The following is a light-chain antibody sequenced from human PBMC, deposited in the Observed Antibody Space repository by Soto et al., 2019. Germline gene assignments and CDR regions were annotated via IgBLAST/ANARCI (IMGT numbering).Light chain of an antibody. CDR2: GAS. CDR1: QSVSSN. Sequence: EIVLTQSPATLSLSHGERATLSCRASQSVSSNLAWYQQKPGQAPRLLIYGASNRATGIPDRFSGSGSGTDFTLTISRLEPEDFAVYYCQQYGSSSITSCQGTRLEIK. CDR3: QQYGSSSIT. V-gene: IGKV3-20*01. J-gene: IGKJ5*01.